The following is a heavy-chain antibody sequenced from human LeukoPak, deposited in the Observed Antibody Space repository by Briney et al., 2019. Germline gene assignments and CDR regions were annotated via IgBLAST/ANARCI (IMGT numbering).Heavy chain of an antibody. V-gene: IGHV3-9*01. CDR2: ISWNSGSI. CDR3: AKGFTLYYYYYGMDV. CDR1: GFTFDDYA. Sequence: GRSLRLSCAASGFTFDDYAMHWVRQASGKGLEWVSGISWNSGSIGYADSVKGRFTISRDNAKNSLYLQMNSLRAEDTALYYCAKGFTLYYYYYGMDVWGQGTTVTVSS. J-gene: IGHJ6*02.